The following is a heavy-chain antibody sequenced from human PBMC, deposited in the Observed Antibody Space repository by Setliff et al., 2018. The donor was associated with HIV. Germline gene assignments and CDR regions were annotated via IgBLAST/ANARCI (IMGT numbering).Heavy chain of an antibody. CDR1: GYSFINYW. V-gene: IGHV5-51*01. CDR3: ATSDYGGDSGHFQH. D-gene: IGHD2-21*02. Sequence: PGESLKISCKVSGYSFINYWIGWVRQMPGKGLEWMGIIHPGDSDTRYSPSFQGQVTISADKSISTAFLQWSSLKASDTAVYYCATSDYGGDSGHFQHWGQGTLVTVSS. CDR2: IHPGDSDT. J-gene: IGHJ1*01.